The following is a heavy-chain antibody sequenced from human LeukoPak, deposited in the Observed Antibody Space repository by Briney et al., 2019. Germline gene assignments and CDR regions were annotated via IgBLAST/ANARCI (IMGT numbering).Heavy chain of an antibody. CDR2: IYSGGST. CDR1: GFTVSSNY. Sequence: PGGSLRLSCAASGFTVSSNYMSWVRQAPGKGLEWVSVIYSGGSTYYADSVKGRFTISRDNSKNTLYLQMNSLRAEDTAVYYCAKDQVVVVPAAIFDYWGQGTLVTVSS. V-gene: IGHV3-66*01. J-gene: IGHJ4*02. D-gene: IGHD2-2*01. CDR3: AKDQVVVVPAAIFDY.